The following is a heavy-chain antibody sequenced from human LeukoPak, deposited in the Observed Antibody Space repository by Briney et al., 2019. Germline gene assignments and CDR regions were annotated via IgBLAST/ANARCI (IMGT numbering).Heavy chain of an antibody. CDR3: ARDLPPDCGGDCGYYYYGMDV. V-gene: IGHV3-21*01. CDR1: GFTFSSYA. J-gene: IGHJ6*02. CDR2: ISSSSSYI. Sequence: GGSLRLSCSASGFTFSSYALHWVRQAPGKGLEWVSSISSSSSYIYYADSVKGRFTISRDNAKNSLYLQMNSPRAEDTAVYYCARDLPPDCGGDCGYYYYGMDVWGQGTTVTVSS. D-gene: IGHD2-21*02.